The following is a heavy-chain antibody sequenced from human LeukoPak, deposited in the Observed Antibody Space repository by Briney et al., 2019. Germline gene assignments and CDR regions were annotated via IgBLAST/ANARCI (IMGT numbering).Heavy chain of an antibody. CDR3: AREGDDSSGPSYYYYYYMDV. D-gene: IGHD3-22*01. Sequence: GGPLRLSCAASGFTFSDYYMSWIRQAPGKGLEWVSYISSSGSTIYYADSVKGRFTISRDNAKNSLYLQMNSLRAEDTAVYYCAREGDDSSGPSYYYYYYMDVWGKGTTVTVSS. CDR2: ISSSGSTI. CDR1: GFTFSDYY. V-gene: IGHV3-11*01. J-gene: IGHJ6*03.